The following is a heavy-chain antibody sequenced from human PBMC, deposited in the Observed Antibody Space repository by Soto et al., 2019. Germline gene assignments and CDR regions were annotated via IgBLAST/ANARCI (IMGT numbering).Heavy chain of an antibody. J-gene: IGHJ6*02. V-gene: IGHV1-2*04. CDR1: GYSFTAYH. CDR3: ARGDSTDCSNGVCSFFYNHDMDV. D-gene: IGHD2-8*01. CDR2: INPKSGGT. Sequence: SVKVSCKASGYSFTAYHIHWVRQAPGQGLEWLGRINPKSGGTSTAQKFQGWVTMTTDTSISTASMELTRLTSDDTAIYYCARGDSTDCSNGVCSFFYNHDMDVWGQGTTVTVSS.